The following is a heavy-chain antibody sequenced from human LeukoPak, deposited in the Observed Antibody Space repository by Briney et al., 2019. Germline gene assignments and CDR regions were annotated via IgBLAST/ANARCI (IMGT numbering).Heavy chain of an antibody. Sequence: SQTLLLTCAISGDSVYSSSSAWNWIRQSPWRGVEWLGRTYYRSKWYHDYAVSVKSRITINPDTSKNQSSLQLNSVTPEDTAVYYCARNYSPDFDYWGQGTLVTVSS. D-gene: IGHD1-7*01. V-gene: IGHV6-1*01. CDR3: ARNYSPDFDY. J-gene: IGHJ4*02. CDR1: GDSVYSSSSA. CDR2: TYYRSKWYH.